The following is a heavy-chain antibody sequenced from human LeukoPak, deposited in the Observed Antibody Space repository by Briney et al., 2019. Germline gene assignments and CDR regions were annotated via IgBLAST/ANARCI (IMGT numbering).Heavy chain of an antibody. Sequence: GGSRRVSCAASGFTFSDYYMTWIRQAPGKGLEWVSYISSSSSYTNYADSVKGRFTISRDNTKNSLYLQMNSLRAEDTAVYFCARAKGVAVTGTDWFDPWGQGTLVTVSS. CDR3: ARAKGVAVTGTDWFDP. CDR2: ISSSSSYT. V-gene: IGHV3-11*05. D-gene: IGHD6-19*01. CDR1: GFTFSDYY. J-gene: IGHJ5*02.